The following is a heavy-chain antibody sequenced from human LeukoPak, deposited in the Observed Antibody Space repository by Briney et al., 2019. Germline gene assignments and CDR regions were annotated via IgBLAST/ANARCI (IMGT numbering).Heavy chain of an antibody. CDR1: GGSINGYY. Sequence: SETLSLTCTVSGGSINGYYWSWIRQSPGKGLESLGYICYTGSTNYNPSLKSRVTMSVDTSRNQFFLRLSSVTAADTAVYYCARFSEYYHSSVHYLDYWGQGTLVSVSS. CDR2: ICYTGST. D-gene: IGHD3-22*01. V-gene: IGHV4-59*01. J-gene: IGHJ4*02. CDR3: ARFSEYYHSSVHYLDY.